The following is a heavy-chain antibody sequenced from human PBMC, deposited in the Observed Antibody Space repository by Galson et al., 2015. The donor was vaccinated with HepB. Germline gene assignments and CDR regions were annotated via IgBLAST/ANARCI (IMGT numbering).Heavy chain of an antibody. CDR3: ARDGNYYDSSMGYFDY. J-gene: IGHJ4*02. CDR1: GFTFSSYE. V-gene: IGHV3-30-3*01. CDR2: ISYDGSNK. Sequence: SLRLSCAASGFTFSSYEMNWVRQAPGKGLEWVAVISYDGSNKYYADSVKGRFTISRDNSKNTLYLQMNSLRAEDTAVYYCARDGNYYDSSMGYFDYWGQGTLVTVSS. D-gene: IGHD3-22*01.